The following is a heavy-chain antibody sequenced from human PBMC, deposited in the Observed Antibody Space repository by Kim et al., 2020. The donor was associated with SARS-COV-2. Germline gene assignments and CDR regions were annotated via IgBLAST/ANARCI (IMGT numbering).Heavy chain of an antibody. D-gene: IGHD2-21*02. J-gene: IGHJ4*02. CDR2: INAGNGNT. CDR3: ARGEGLSYCGGDCYSGELDY. V-gene: IGHV1-3*01. CDR1: GYTFTSYA. Sequence: ASVKVSCKASGYTFTSYAMHWVRQAPGQRLEWMGWINAGNGNTKYSQKFQGRVTITRDTSASTAYMELSSLRSEDTAVYYCARGEGLSYCGGDCYSGELDYWGQGTLVTVSS.